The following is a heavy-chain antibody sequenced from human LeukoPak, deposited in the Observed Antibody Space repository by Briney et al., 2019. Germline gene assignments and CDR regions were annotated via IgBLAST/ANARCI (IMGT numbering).Heavy chain of an antibody. CDR1: GFSFRYSE. D-gene: IGHD6-13*01. Sequence: PGGSLRLSCAASGFSFRYSEMNWVRQAPGRGLEWVAYISTIGNIIYYADSVKGRFTISRDNAKNSLSLLMNSLRVDDTAVYYCARTRSSWHNDFDYWGQGTLVTVSS. CDR2: ISTIGNII. V-gene: IGHV3-48*03. J-gene: IGHJ4*02. CDR3: ARTRSSWHNDFDY.